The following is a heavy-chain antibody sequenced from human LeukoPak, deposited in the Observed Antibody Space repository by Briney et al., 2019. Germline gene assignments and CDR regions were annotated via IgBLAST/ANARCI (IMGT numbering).Heavy chain of an antibody. V-gene: IGHV4-31*02. CDR1: GFTFSSYA. J-gene: IGHJ6*02. Sequence: LRLSCAASGFTFSSYAMSWIRQHPGKGLEWIGYIYYSGSTYYNPSLKSRVTISVDTSKNQFSLKLSSVTAADTAVYYCARDKSVSYYYYGMDVWGQGTTVTVSS. CDR2: IYYSGST. CDR3: ARDKSVSYYYYGMDV.